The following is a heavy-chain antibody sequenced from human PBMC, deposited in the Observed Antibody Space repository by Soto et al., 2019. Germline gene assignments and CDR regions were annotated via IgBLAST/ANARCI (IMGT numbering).Heavy chain of an antibody. Sequence: QVQLVQSGAEVKKPGSSVKVSCKASGGTFSTYAISWVRQAPGHGLEWMCGIIPMFDTANYAQKFQGRVTISADESRSTAYMALRSLRPEDTAMYYCERPSYGSYYYYGMDVWGQGTTVTVSS. CDR3: ERPSYGSYYYYGMDV. J-gene: IGHJ6*02. V-gene: IGHV1-69*01. D-gene: IGHD5-18*01. CDR2: IIPMFDTA. CDR1: GGTFSTYA.